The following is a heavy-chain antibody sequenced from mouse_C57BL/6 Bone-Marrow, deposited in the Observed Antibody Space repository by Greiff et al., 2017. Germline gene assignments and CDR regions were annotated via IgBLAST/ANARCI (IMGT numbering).Heavy chain of an antibody. CDR2: IYPGSGST. J-gene: IGHJ2*01. D-gene: IGHD1-1*01. CDR1: GYTFTSYW. Sequence: VQLQQPGAELVKPGASVKMSCKASGYTFTSYWITWVKQRPGQGLEWIGDIYPGSGSTNYNEKFKSKATLTVDTSSSTAYMQLSSLTSEDSAVYYCARREDYYGSSYGYFDCWGQGTTLTVSS. V-gene: IGHV1-55*01. CDR3: ARREDYYGSSYGYFDC.